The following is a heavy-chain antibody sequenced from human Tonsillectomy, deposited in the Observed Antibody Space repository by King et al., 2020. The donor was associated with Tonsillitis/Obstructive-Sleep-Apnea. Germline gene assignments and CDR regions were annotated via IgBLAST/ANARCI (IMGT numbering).Heavy chain of an antibody. V-gene: IGHV3-74*01. Sequence: VQLVESGGGLVQPGGSLRLSCAASGFTFSSYWMYWVRQAPGKGLVWVSRVNSDESSTSYADSVKGRFTISRDNAKNTLYLQMNSRRAEDTAVYYCARVQGAIFVANDAFDIWGQGTMVTVSS. CDR2: VNSDESST. CDR3: ARVQGAIFVANDAFDI. J-gene: IGHJ3*02. D-gene: IGHD1-26*01. CDR1: GFTFSSYW.